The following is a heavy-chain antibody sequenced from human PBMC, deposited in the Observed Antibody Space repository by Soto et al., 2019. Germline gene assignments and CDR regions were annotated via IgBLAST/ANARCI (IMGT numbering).Heavy chain of an antibody. CDR2: IYYSGST. CDR3: ARHPCSGGSCSPFDY. D-gene: IGHD2-15*01. J-gene: IGHJ4*02. Sequence: SETLSLTCTVSGGSISSSSYYWGWIRQPPGKGLEWIGSIYYSGSTYYNPSLKSRVTISVDTSKNQFSLKLSSVTAADTAVYYCARHPCSGGSCSPFDYWGQGTLVTVSS. V-gene: IGHV4-39*01. CDR1: GGSISSSSYY.